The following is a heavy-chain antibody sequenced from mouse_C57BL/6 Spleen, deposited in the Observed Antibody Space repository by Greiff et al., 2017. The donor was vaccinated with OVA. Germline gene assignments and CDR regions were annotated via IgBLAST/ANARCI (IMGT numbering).Heavy chain of an antibody. CDR3: ARWDYGSTPFDY. V-gene: IGHV1-42*01. Sequence: EVQRVESGPELVKPGASVKISCKASGYSFTGYYMNWVKQSPEKSLEWIGEINPSTGGTTYNQKFKAKATLTVDKSSSTAYMQLKSLTSEDSAVYYCARWDYGSTPFDYWGQGTTLTVSS. CDR1: GYSFTGYY. D-gene: IGHD1-1*01. J-gene: IGHJ2*01. CDR2: INPSTGGT.